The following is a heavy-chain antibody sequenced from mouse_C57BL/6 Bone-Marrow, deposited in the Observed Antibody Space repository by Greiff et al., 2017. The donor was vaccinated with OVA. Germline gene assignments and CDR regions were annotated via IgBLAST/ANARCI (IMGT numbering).Heavy chain of an antibody. D-gene: IGHD1-1*01. Sequence: QVQLQQSGAELARPGASVKLSCKASGYTFTSYGISWVKQRTGQGLEWIGEIYPRSGNTYYNEKFKGKATLTAAKSSSTAYMELRSLTSEDSAVYFCAPTTVVAYYYAMDYWGQGTSVTVSS. CDR1: GYTFTSYG. CDR3: APTTVVAYYYAMDY. CDR2: IYPRSGNT. J-gene: IGHJ4*01. V-gene: IGHV1-81*01.